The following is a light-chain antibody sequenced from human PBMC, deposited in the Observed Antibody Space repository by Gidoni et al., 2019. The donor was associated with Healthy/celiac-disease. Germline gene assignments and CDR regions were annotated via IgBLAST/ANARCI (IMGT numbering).Light chain of an antibody. CDR1: QSISSY. Sequence: DIQMTQSPSSLSASVGDRVTITCRASQSISSYVNWYQQKPGKAPKLLIYAASSLQSGVPSRFSGSGSGTDFTLTISSLKPEDFATYYCQQSYSTLLLTFGGGTKVEIK. CDR3: QQSYSTLLLT. CDR2: AAS. J-gene: IGKJ4*01. V-gene: IGKV1-39*01.